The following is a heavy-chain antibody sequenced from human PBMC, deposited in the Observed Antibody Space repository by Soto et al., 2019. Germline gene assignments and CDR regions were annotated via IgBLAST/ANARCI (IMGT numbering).Heavy chain of an antibody. J-gene: IGHJ6*03. CDR1: GFSVSSSY. V-gene: IGHV3-53*04. CDR3: ARAAWGLWFGYMDI. D-gene: IGHD3-10*01. Sequence: PGGSLRLSCAASGFSVSSSYMSWVRQAPGKGLEWVSVLYSGGNTYYADSVKGRFTISRHNSENTLYLQMNSLRLEDTAVYYCARAAWGLWFGYMDIWGKGTTVTVSS. CDR2: LYSGGNT.